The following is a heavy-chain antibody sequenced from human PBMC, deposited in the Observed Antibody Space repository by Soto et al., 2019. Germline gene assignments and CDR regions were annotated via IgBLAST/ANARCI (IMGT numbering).Heavy chain of an antibody. CDR2: INHSGST. V-gene: IGHV4-34*01. CDR3: ASSYPGVNCRGGSCYL. Sequence: PSETLSLTCAVYGGSFSGYDWSWIRQPPGKGLEWIGEINHSGSTNYNPSLKSRVTISVDTSKNQFSLKMSSVTAADTAVFYCASSYPGVNCRGGSCYLWGQGTLVTVSS. D-gene: IGHD2-15*01. J-gene: IGHJ5*02. CDR1: GGSFSGYD.